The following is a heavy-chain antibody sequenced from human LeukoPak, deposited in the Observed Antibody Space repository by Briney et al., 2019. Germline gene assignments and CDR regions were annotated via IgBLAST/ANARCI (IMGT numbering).Heavy chain of an antibody. J-gene: IGHJ4*02. CDR3: TRDQESEDYYDSSGYTASDY. D-gene: IGHD3-22*01. CDR1: GFTFGDYA. V-gene: IGHV3-49*04. Sequence: GGSLRLSCTASGFTFGDYAMSWVRQAPGKGLEWVGFIRSKAYGGTTEYAASVKGRFTISRDDSESIAYLQMNSLKTEDTAVYYCTRDQESEDYYDSSGYTASDYWGQGTLVTVSS. CDR2: IRSKAYGGTT.